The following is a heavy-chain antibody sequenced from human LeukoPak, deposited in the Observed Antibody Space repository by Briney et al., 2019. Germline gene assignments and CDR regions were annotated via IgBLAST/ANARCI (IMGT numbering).Heavy chain of an antibody. CDR1: GFTFSSYA. D-gene: IGHD3-10*01. V-gene: IGHV3-23*01. CDR3: AKNRLVRGTYYFDY. CDR2: ISGSGGST. Sequence: GGSLRLSCAASGFTFSSYAMSWVRQAPGKGLEWVSAISGSGGSTYYADSVKVRFTISRDNSKNTLYLRMNSLRAEDTAVYCCAKNRLVRGTYYFDYWGQGTLVTVSS. J-gene: IGHJ4*02.